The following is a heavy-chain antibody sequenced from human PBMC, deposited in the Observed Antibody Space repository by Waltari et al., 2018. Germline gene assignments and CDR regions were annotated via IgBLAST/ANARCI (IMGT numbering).Heavy chain of an antibody. Sequence: QLQLQESGPGLVKPSGNLSLTCSVSGDSLRSSDFFWAWIRQPPGKALEGVGSIYYTGTTFYSPSPKSRVTISIDTSKNQFSLKLSSVTATDTALYYCTRETSSTSHYWGQGTLVTVSS. V-gene: IGHV4-39*01. CDR2: IYYTGTT. D-gene: IGHD2-2*01. J-gene: IGHJ4*02. CDR1: GDSLRSSDFF. CDR3: TRETSSTSHY.